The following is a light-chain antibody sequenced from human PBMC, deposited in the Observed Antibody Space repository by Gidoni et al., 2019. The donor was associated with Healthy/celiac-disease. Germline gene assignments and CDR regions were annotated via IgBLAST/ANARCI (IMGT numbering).Light chain of an antibody. CDR1: KSISSY. Sequence: DIQMTQSPSSLSASVGDRVTITCRASKSISSYLNWYQQKPGKAPKLLIYAASSLQSVVPSRFSGRGSGTDFTLTISSLQPEDFATYYCQQSYSTPYTFGQGTKLEIK. CDR3: QQSYSTPYT. CDR2: AAS. V-gene: IGKV1-39*01. J-gene: IGKJ2*01.